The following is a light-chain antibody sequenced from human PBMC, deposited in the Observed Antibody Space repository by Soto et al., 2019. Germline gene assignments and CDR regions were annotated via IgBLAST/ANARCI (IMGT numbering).Light chain of an antibody. CDR2: DAS. CDR1: QSVSSSY. J-gene: IGKJ2*01. CDR3: QQYGSSPRT. V-gene: IGKV3-20*01. Sequence: EIVLTQSPGTLSLSPGERATLSCRASQSVSSSYLAWYQQKPGQAPRLLIYDASSRATGIPDRFSGSGSGTDFTLTICRLEPEDFAVFYCQQYGSSPRTFGQGTKLEIK.